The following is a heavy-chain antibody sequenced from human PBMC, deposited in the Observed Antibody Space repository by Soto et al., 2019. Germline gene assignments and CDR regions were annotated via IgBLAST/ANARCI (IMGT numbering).Heavy chain of an antibody. V-gene: IGHV1-69*13. J-gene: IGHJ6*02. CDR1: GGTFSSYA. CDR3: ARAASYYYYGMDV. Sequence: ASVKVSCKASGGTFSSYAISWVRQAPGQGLEWVGGIIPIFGTANYAQKFQGRVTITADESTSTAYMELSSLRSEDTAVYYCARAASYYYYGMDVWGQGTTVTVSS. D-gene: IGHD6-13*01. CDR2: IIPIFGTA.